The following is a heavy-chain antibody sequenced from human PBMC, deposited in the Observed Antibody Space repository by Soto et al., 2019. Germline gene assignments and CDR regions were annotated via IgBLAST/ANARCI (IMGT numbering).Heavy chain of an antibody. J-gene: IGHJ5*02. CDR3: AKDTVPVATPWFDP. CDR2: ISSSSSYI. Sequence: TGGSLRLSCAASGFTFSSYSMNWVRQAPGKGLEWVSSISSSSSYIYYADSVKGRFTISRDNAKNSLYLQMNSLGAEDTAVYYCAKDTVPVATPWFDPWGQGTLVTVSS. CDR1: GFTFSSYS. D-gene: IGHD2-2*01. V-gene: IGHV3-21*04.